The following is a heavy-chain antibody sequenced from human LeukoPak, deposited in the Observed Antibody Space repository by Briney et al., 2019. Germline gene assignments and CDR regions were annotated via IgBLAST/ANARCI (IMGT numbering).Heavy chain of an antibody. CDR1: GFSLTTYA. CDR3: AKLTTGWFEDF. V-gene: IGHV3-23*01. D-gene: IGHD3-10*01. Sequence: GGSLRLSCAAYGFSLTTYAMTWVRQAPGKGLEWVSAIRASDGSTFYADSVKGRFTISRDSSKNTLYLQMNDLRDEDTAVYYCAKLTTGWFEDFWGQGTLVTVSS. CDR2: IRASDGST. J-gene: IGHJ4*02.